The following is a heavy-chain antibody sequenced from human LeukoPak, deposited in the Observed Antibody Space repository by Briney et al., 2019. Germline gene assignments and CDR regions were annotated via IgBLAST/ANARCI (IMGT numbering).Heavy chain of an antibody. CDR1: GFTFSSYG. Sequence: PGGSLRLSCAASGFTFSSYGMHWVRQAPGKGLEWVAVIWYDGSNKYYADSVKGRFTISRDNSKDTLYLQMNSLRAEDTAVYYCARAGTTYYDFWSGMPFDYWGQGTLVTVSS. V-gene: IGHV3-33*01. J-gene: IGHJ4*02. CDR3: ARAGTTYYDFWSGMPFDY. CDR2: IWYDGSNK. D-gene: IGHD3-3*01.